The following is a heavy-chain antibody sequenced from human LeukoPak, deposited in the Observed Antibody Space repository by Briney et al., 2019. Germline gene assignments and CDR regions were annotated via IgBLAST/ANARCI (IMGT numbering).Heavy chain of an antibody. D-gene: IGHD2-2*01. CDR1: GFTFSSYD. CDR2: ISTAGDP. CDR3: AGQARPGSAEGAFDI. J-gene: IGHJ3*02. Sequence: SGGSLRLSCTASGFTFSSYDMHWVRQDKGKGLEWVSAISTAGDPYYRVSVKGRFTISRENAKNSFYLQMNSLRAGDTAVYYCAGQARPGSAEGAFDIWGQGTMVTVSS. V-gene: IGHV3-13*05.